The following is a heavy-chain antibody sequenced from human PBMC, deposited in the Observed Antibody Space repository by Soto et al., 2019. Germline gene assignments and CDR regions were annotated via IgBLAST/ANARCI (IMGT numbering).Heavy chain of an antibody. CDR1: GYSFTSYW. V-gene: IGHV5-51*01. J-gene: IGHJ5*02. Sequence: EVQLVQSGAEVKKPGESLKISCKGSGYSFTSYWIGWVRQMPGKGLEWMGIIYPGDSDTRYSPSFQGQVTISADKSISTAYLQWSSLKASDTAMYYCASAPMVRGPAGWRPGWFDPWGQGTLVTVSS. CDR3: ASAPMVRGPAGWRPGWFDP. CDR2: IYPGDSDT. D-gene: IGHD3-10*01.